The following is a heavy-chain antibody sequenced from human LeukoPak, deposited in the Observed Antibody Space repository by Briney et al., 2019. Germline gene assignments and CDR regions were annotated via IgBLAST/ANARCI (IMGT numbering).Heavy chain of an antibody. D-gene: IGHD3-22*01. V-gene: IGHV3-74*01. J-gene: IGHJ4*02. CDR3: ARGTSDSRVTPTRY. CDR2: INNDGSSI. CDR1: GFTFSSSW. Sequence: GGSLRLSCAASGFTFSSSWMHWVRQAPGKGLVWVSRINNDGSSINYADSVKGRFTISRDNANNTLYLQMNSLRVEDTAVYYCARGTSDSRVTPTRYWGQGTLVTVSS.